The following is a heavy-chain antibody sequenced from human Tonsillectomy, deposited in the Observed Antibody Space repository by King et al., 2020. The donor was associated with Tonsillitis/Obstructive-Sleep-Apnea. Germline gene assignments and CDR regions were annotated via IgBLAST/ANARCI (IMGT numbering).Heavy chain of an antibody. Sequence: VQLVESGGGLVQPGGSLRLSCAVSGFIFSSYEMNWVRQAPGKGLEWVSYISSSGNTIYYADSVKGRFTISRDNAKNSLYLQMNSPRAEDTAVYYCTREGSGYYVDHWGQGTLVTFSS. CDR3: TREGSGYYVDH. V-gene: IGHV3-48*03. CDR1: GFIFSSYE. CDR2: ISSSGNTI. J-gene: IGHJ4*02. D-gene: IGHD3-22*01.